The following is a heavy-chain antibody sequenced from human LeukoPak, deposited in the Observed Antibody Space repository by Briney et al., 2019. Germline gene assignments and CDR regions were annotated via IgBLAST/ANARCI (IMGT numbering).Heavy chain of an antibody. CDR1: GFTFSNYG. Sequence: GGSLRLSCIASGFTFSNYGIHWVRQAPGKGLEWVGFIRFDGYNEYYADSVKGRFTISRDNSKNTLYLQMNSLSSEDTAVYYCAKITATYKDDYWGQGTLVTVSS. CDR2: IRFDGYNE. J-gene: IGHJ4*02. CDR3: AKITATYKDDY. V-gene: IGHV3-30*02. D-gene: IGHD3-10*01.